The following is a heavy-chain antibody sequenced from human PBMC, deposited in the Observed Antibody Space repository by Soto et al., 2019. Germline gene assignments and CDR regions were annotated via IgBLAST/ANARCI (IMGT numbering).Heavy chain of an antibody. CDR2: INHSGST. CDR1: GVSFSDYY. V-gene: IGHV4-34*02. D-gene: IGHD5-18*01. J-gene: IGHJ5*02. CDR3: AGFFGYTYGRVDP. Sequence: QVQLQQWGAGLLKPSETLSLTCAVYGVSFSDYYWSWVRQPPGKGLEWIGEINHSGSTNYNASFKSRVTISVETSKNQFSLKLSSVTAADTAVYYCAGFFGYTYGRVDPWGQGTLVSVSS.